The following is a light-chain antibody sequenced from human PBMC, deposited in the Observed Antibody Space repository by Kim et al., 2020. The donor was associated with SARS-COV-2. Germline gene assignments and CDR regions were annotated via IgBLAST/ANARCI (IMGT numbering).Light chain of an antibody. CDR3: QAWDSYIVV. J-gene: IGLJ2*01. CDR2: QDY. V-gene: IGLV3-1*01. CDR1: ELGNKY. Sequence: VSPEQPASITCTGDELGNKYVSWYHQKPGQSPVLVIYQDYRRPSGIPERFSGSNSGNTATLTISGAQTMDEADYYCQAWDSYIVVFGGGTQLTVL.